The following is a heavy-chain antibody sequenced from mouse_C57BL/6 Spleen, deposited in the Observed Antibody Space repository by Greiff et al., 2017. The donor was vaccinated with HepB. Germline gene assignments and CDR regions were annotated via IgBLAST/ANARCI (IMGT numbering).Heavy chain of an antibody. J-gene: IGHJ3*01. D-gene: IGHD2-3*01. CDR1: GYTFTSYD. CDR2: IYPRDGST. V-gene: IGHV1-85*01. Sequence: QVQLKESGPELVKPGASVKLSCKASGYTFTSYDINWVKQRPGQGLAWIGWIYPRDGSTKYNEKFKGKATLTVDTSSSTAYMELHSLTSEDSAVYFCARWDGGYSFAYWGQGTLVTVSA. CDR3: ARWDGGYSFAY.